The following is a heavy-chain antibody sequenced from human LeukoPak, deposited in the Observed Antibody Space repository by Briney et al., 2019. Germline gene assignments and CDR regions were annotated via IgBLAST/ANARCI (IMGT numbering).Heavy chain of an antibody. Sequence: SETLSLTCAVSGGTFSGYYWSWIRQPPGKGLEWIGEINHSGSTNYNPALKSRVTISVDTSKNQFSLKLSSVTAADTAVYYCARGSGQQLVLANWFDPWGQGTLVTVSS. CDR3: ARGSGQQLVLANWFDP. V-gene: IGHV4-34*01. J-gene: IGHJ5*02. CDR2: INHSGST. CDR1: GGTFSGYY. D-gene: IGHD6-13*01.